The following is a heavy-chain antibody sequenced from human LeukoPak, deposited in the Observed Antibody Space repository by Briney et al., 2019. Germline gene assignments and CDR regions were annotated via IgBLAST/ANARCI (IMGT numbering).Heavy chain of an antibody. CDR2: VDPADGET. V-gene: IGHV1-69-2*01. D-gene: IGHD3-3*01. CDR3: ATHTIFGVVTTFDI. Sequence: RVDPADGETISAEKVQGRITITVNMSADTAYMEVTSLTSEDTAIYYCATHTIFGVVTTFDIWGQGTLVTVSS. J-gene: IGHJ4*02.